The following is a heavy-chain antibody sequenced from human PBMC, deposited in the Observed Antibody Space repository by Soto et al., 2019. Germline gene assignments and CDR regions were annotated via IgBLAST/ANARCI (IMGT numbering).Heavy chain of an antibody. J-gene: IGHJ3*02. D-gene: IGHD3-10*01. Sequence: QVQLQESGPGLVKPSETLSLTCTVSGGSISSYYWSWIRQPPGKGLEWIGYIYYSGSTNYNPSLKSRVTISVDTSKNQFSLQLSSVTAADTAVYYCARNRRLLWFGELLPPGAFDIWGQGTMVTVSS. CDR3: ARNRRLLWFGELLPPGAFDI. CDR2: IYYSGST. CDR1: GGSISSYY. V-gene: IGHV4-59*08.